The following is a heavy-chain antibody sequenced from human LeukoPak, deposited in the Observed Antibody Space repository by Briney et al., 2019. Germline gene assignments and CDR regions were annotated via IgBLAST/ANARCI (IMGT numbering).Heavy chain of an antibody. J-gene: IGHJ4*02. CDR2: IYYSGST. D-gene: IGHD5-18*01. V-gene: IGHV4-39*01. Sequence: SETQSLTCTVSGGSISSSSYYWGWIRQPPGKGLEWIGSIYYSGSTYYNPSLKSRVTISVDTSKNQFSLKLSSVTAADTAVYYCARHGGYSYGYIPYWGQGTLVTVSS. CDR3: ARHGGYSYGYIPY. CDR1: GGSISSSSYY.